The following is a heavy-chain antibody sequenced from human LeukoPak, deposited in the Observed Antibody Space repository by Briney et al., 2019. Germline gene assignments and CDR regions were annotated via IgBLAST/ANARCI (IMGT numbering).Heavy chain of an antibody. CDR1: GFTLSSYW. Sequence: GGSLRLSCAASGFTLSSYWMSWVRQAPGKGLEWVANIKRDGSEKYYVDSVKGRFTISRDNAKNSLYLQMNSLRAEDTAVFYCARDMSGRSCFDYWGQGTLVTVSS. V-gene: IGHV3-7*01. CDR2: IKRDGSEK. CDR3: ARDMSGRSCFDY. D-gene: IGHD2-15*01. J-gene: IGHJ4*02.